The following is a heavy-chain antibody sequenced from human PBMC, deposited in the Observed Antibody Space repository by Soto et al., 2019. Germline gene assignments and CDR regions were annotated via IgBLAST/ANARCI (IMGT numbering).Heavy chain of an antibody. CDR1: GFTFSSYA. V-gene: IGHV3-23*01. CDR2: ISGSGGST. D-gene: IGHD6-19*01. Sequence: EVQLLESGGGLVQPGGSLRLSCAASGFTFSSYAMSWVRQAPGKGLEWVSAISGSGGSTYYADSVKGRFTISRDNSKNTLYLQMNSLRAEGTAVYYCATRRGIAVAAPEYWGQGTLVTVSS. J-gene: IGHJ4*02. CDR3: ATRRGIAVAAPEY.